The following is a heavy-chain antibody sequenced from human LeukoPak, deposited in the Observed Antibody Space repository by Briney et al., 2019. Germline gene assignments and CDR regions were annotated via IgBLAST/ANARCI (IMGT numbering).Heavy chain of an antibody. V-gene: IGHV1-2*02. CDR1: GYTFTGYY. CDR3: ARVAASGRDY. D-gene: IGHD6-19*01. J-gene: IGHJ4*02. CDR2: INPNSGGT. Sequence: ASVKVSCKASGYTFTGYYMYWVRQAPGQGLEWMGWINPNSGGTNYAQKFQGRVTLTRDTSITTAYMDLSRLTSDDAAVYYCARVAASGRDYWGQGTLVTVSS.